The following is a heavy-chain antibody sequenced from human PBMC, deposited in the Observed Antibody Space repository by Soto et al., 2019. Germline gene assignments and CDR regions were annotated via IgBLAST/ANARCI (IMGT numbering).Heavy chain of an antibody. V-gene: IGHV3-33*01. CDR3: ARRAPTPSGCFDP. D-gene: IGHD3-10*01. J-gene: IGHJ5*02. CDR1: GFTFSSYG. CDR2: IWYDGSNK. Sequence: QVQLVESGGGVVQPGRSLILSCAASGFTFSSYGMHWVRHAPGKGLEWVAVIWYDGSNKYYTDSVKGRFTISRDNSKNTLYLQMISLRAGDTGVYYCARRAPTPSGCFDPWGQGTLVTVSS.